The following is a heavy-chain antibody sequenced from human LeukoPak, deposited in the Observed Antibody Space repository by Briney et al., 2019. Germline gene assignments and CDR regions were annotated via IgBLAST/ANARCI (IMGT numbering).Heavy chain of an antibody. CDR2: IDWDDDK. V-gene: IGHV2-70*11. CDR3: ARIRHSSGCIDY. CDR1: GFSLSTSGMC. J-gene: IGHJ4*02. Sequence: SGPTLVNPTQTLTLTRTFSGFSLSTSGMCVSWIRQPPGKALEWLARIDWDDDKYYSTSLKTRLTISKDTSKNQVVLTMTNMDPVDTATYYCARIRHSSGCIDYWGQGTLVTVSS. D-gene: IGHD6-19*01.